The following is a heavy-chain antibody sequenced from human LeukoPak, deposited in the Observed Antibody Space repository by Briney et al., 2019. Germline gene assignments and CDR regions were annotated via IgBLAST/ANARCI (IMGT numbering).Heavy chain of an antibody. J-gene: IGHJ4*02. CDR2: INPNSGGS. Sequence: ASVKVSCKTSGYTFTGYYMHWVQQAPGQGLEWMGWINPNSGGSNHAQKFQDRVTMTRDTSISTAYMELSGLRSDDTAFYYCARGSAVGATTGIDYWGQGALVTVSS. V-gene: IGHV1-2*02. D-gene: IGHD1-26*01. CDR3: ARGSAVGATTGIDY. CDR1: GYTFTGYY.